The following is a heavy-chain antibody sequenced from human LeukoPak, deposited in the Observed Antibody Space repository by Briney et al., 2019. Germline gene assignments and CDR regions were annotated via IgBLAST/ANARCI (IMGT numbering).Heavy chain of an antibody. V-gene: IGHV3-7*01. Sequence: GSLRLSCAASGFTFSSYWMSWVRQAPGKGLEWVANIKQDGSEKYYVDSVKGRFTISRDNAKNSLYLQMNSLRAEDTAVYYCARDPYSSGWPSYYYYGMDVWGQGTTVTVSS. CDR3: ARDPYSSGWPSYYYYGMDV. CDR2: IKQDGSEK. CDR1: GFTFSSYW. J-gene: IGHJ6*02. D-gene: IGHD6-19*01.